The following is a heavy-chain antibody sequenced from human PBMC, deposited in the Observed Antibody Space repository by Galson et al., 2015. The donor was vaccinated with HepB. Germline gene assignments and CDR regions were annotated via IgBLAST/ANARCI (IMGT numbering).Heavy chain of an antibody. CDR3: ARDRGGSGSHLSYYYDMDV. CDR1: GFTFSSYN. Sequence: SLRLSCAASGFTFSSYNMNWVRQAPEKGLEWISYIDSSSTIIHYADSVKGRFTISRDHAKNSLYLQMNSLRAEDTGIYYCARDRGGSGSHLSYYYDMDVWGQGTTVAVSS. J-gene: IGHJ6*02. V-gene: IGHV3-48*01. CDR2: IDSSSTII. D-gene: IGHD3-10*01.